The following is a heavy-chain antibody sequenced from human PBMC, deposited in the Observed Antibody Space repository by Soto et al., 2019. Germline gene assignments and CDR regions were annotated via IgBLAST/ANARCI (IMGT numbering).Heavy chain of an antibody. CDR1: AYTFTAYY. Sequence: ASVKVSCKASAYTFTAYYLHWVRQAPGQGXEWMGWINPKTGDTKCAQNFQGRLTLTRDTSTSTGYMELRRLTSDDTAIYYCARQLAYCGGDCYTETIDYWGQGTLVTVYS. CDR3: ARQLAYCGGDCYTETIDY. CDR2: INPKTGDT. D-gene: IGHD2-21*02. V-gene: IGHV1-2*02. J-gene: IGHJ4*02.